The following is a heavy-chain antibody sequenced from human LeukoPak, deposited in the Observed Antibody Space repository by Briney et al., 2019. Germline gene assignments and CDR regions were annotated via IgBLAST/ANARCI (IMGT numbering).Heavy chain of an antibody. CDR2: ISYDGSNK. CDR3: ARPSDQNDAFDI. J-gene: IGHJ3*02. V-gene: IGHV3-30-3*01. Sequence: GRSLRLSCAASGFTFSSYAMHWVRQAPGKGLEWVAVISYDGSNKYYADSVKGRFTISRDNSKNTLYLQMNSLRAEDTAVYYCARPSDQNDAFDIWGQGTMVPVSS. CDR1: GFTFSSYA.